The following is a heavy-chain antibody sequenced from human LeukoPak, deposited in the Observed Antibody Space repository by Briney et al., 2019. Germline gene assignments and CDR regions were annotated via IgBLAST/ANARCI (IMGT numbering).Heavy chain of an antibody. CDR1: GGSISSYY. V-gene: IGHV4-59*08. Sequence: SETLSLTCTVSGGSISSYYWSWIRQPPGKGLEWIGYIYYSGSTNYNPSLKSRVTISVDTSKNQFSLKLSSVTAADTAVYYCARLKGGFGDEGYYFDYWGQGTLVTVSS. J-gene: IGHJ4*02. D-gene: IGHD3-10*01. CDR3: ARLKGGFGDEGYYFDY. CDR2: IYYSGST.